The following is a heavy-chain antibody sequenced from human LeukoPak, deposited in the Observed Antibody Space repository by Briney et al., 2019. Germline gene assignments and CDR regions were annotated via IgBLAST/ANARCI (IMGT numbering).Heavy chain of an antibody. D-gene: IGHD1-26*01. CDR2: ISWNSGSI. J-gene: IGHJ4*02. CDR3: AKEGIVGATTSYFDY. V-gene: IGHV3-9*03. Sequence: GGSLRLSCAASGVTFDDYAMHWGRQAPGEGLEWVSGISWNSGSIGYADSVKGRFTISRDNAKNSLYLQMNSLSAEDMALYYCAKEGIVGATTSYFDYWGQGTLVTVSS. CDR1: GVTFDDYA.